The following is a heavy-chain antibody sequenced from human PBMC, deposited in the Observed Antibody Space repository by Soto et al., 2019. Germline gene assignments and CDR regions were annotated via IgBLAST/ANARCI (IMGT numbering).Heavy chain of an antibody. D-gene: IGHD2-2*01. Sequence: EVQLVESGGGLVQPGRSLRLSCAASGFTFDDYAMHWVRQAPGKGLEWVSYISSSSSTIYYADSVKGRFTISRDNAKNSLYLQMNSLRDEDTAVYYCTRDVPATATPNWFDPWGQGTLVTVSS. CDR3: TRDVPATATPNWFDP. V-gene: IGHV3-48*02. CDR2: ISSSSSTI. J-gene: IGHJ5*02. CDR1: GFTFDDYA.